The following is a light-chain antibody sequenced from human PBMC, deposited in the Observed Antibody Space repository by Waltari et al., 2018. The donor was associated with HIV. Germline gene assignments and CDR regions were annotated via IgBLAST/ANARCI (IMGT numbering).Light chain of an antibody. V-gene: IGLV3-19*01. Sequence: SSELTQDPAASVALGRTVRTTCQGDSLRNFYASWYQQKPGQAPLLVLYGKNNRPSGIPDRISGSSSGSTASLTITGTQAEDEADYYCNSRDSTTKRLIFGGGTKLTVL. CDR3: NSRDSTTKRLI. CDR2: GKN. CDR1: SLRNFY. J-gene: IGLJ2*01.